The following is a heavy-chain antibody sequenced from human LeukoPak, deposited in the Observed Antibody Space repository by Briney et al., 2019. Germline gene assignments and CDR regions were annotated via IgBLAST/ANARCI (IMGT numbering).Heavy chain of an antibody. CDR1: GDSVSSNSVT. CDR3: ARRLTQYDCFDP. V-gene: IGHV6-1*01. CDR2: TYYRPTWYN. D-gene: IGHD2-2*01. Sequence: SQTLSLTCAISGDSVSSNSVTWNWIRQSPSRGLEWLGRTYYRPTWYNDYAVSVRGRITVNPDTSKNQFSLHLNSVTPEDTAIYYCARRLTQYDCFDPWGQGIPVTVSS. J-gene: IGHJ5*02.